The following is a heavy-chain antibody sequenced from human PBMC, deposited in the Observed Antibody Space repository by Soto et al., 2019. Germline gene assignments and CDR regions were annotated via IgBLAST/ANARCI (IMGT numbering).Heavy chain of an antibody. CDR1: GYTFTSYA. CDR2: INAGNGNT. D-gene: IGHD2-21*02. CDR3: ARDEHIVVVTAIGNNWFDP. J-gene: IGHJ5*02. Sequence: ASVKVSCKASGYTFTSYAMHWVRQAPGQRLEWMGWINAGNGNTKYSQKFQGRVTITRDTSASTAYMELSSLRSEDTAVYYCARDEHIVVVTAIGNNWFDPWGQGTLVTVS. V-gene: IGHV1-3*01.